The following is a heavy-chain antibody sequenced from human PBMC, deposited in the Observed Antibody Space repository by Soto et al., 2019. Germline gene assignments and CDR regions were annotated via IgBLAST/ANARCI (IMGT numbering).Heavy chain of an antibody. Sequence: SETLCLTCAVYGGSFSDYYWSRIRQPPGKGLEWIGEINHSGSTNYNPSLKSRVTISVDTSKNQFSLKLSSVTAADTAVYYCARGPITGTTHFDYWGQGTLVTGSS. CDR1: GGSFSDYY. CDR3: ARGPITGTTHFDY. CDR2: INHSGST. J-gene: IGHJ4*02. D-gene: IGHD1-20*01. V-gene: IGHV4-34*01.